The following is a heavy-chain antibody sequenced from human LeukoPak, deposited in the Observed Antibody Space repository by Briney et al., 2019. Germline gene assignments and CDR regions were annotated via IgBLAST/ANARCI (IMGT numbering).Heavy chain of an antibody. J-gene: IGHJ4*02. D-gene: IGHD3-22*01. V-gene: IGHV1-2*02. CDR1: GYTFTGYY. CDR3: ARDSGGYYYDSSGYYLD. Sequence: ASVKVSCKASGYTFTGYYMHWVREAPGQGLEWMGWINPNSGGTNYAQKFQGRVTMTRDTSISTAYMELSRLRSDDTAVYYCARDSGGYYYDSSGYYLDWGQGTLVTVSS. CDR2: INPNSGGT.